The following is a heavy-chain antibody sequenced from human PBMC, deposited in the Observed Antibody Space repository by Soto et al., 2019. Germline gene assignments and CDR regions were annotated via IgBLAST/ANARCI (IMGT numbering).Heavy chain of an antibody. CDR1: GFSFSGSA. Sequence: GGSLRLSCAASGFSFSGSAMHWVRQASGKGLEWVGRIRSKANSYATAYAASVKGRFTICRYDSKSTAYLQMNSLKTEDTAVYYCTRHDGVRGVIDLDYYGMDVWGQGTTVTVSS. V-gene: IGHV3-73*01. CDR3: TRHDGVRGVIDLDYYGMDV. CDR2: IRSKANSYAT. J-gene: IGHJ6*02. D-gene: IGHD3-10*01.